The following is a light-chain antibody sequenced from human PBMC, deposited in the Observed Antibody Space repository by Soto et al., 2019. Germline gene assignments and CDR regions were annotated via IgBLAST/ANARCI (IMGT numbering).Light chain of an antibody. CDR3: QSYDSSLSGWV. CDR1: SSNIGAGYD. Sequence: QSVLTQPPSVSGDPGQRVTISCTGSSSNIGAGYDVHWYQQLPGTAPKLLIYGNSNRPSGVPDRFSGSKSGTSASLAITGLQAEDEADYYCQSYDSSLSGWVFGGGTQVTVL. CDR2: GNS. V-gene: IGLV1-40*01. J-gene: IGLJ3*02.